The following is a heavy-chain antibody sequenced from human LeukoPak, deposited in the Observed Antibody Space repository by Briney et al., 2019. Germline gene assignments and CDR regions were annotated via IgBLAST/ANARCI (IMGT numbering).Heavy chain of an antibody. D-gene: IGHD6-13*01. CDR1: GFTFSSYG. Sequence: PGGSLRLSCAASGFTFSSYGMHWVRQAPGKGLEWVAVMWYDGSNKYYADSVKGRFTISRDNSKNTLYLQMNSLRAEDTAVYYCARDAVYSSSWQYYWGQGTLVPVSS. CDR3: ARDAVYSSSWQYY. J-gene: IGHJ4*02. CDR2: MWYDGSNK. V-gene: IGHV3-33*01.